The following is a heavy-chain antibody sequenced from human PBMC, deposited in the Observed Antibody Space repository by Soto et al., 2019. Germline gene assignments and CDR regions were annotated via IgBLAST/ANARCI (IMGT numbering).Heavy chain of an antibody. CDR3: VGTGTTDDF. CDR2: IFYSGDT. Sequence: VQLQGSGPGLLKPSQTLSLTCTVSGASVNTGDHYWSFIRQPPGKGLEWLRYIFYSGDTYYNPSLKSRATISLNTSRNQFSLTLTSVTDADTAVYYCVGTGTTDDFWGQGTLVTVSS. J-gene: IGHJ1*01. V-gene: IGHV4-30-4*01. D-gene: IGHD1-7*01. CDR1: GASVNTGDHY.